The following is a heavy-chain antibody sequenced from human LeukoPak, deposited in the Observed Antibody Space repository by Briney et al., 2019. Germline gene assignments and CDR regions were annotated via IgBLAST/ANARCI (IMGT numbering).Heavy chain of an antibody. J-gene: IGHJ6*03. Sequence: KPGGSLRLSCVASGFTFSDYYMSWIRQAPGKGLEWVSYISSSGSTIYYADSVKGRFTISRDNAKNSLYLQMNSLRAEDTAVYYCARELSGSWAYYYMDVWGKGTTVTVSS. V-gene: IGHV3-11*04. CDR2: ISSSGSTI. D-gene: IGHD3-10*01. CDR3: ARELSGSWAYYYMDV. CDR1: GFTFSDYY.